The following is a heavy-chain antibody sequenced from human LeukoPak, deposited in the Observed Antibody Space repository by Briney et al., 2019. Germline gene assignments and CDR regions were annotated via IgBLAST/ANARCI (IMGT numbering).Heavy chain of an antibody. D-gene: IGHD2-2*01. CDR1: GGSISSSSYY. Sequence: SETLSLTCTVSGGSISSSSYYWGWIRQPPGKGLEWIGSIYYSGSTYYNPSLKSRVTISVDTSKNQFSLKLSSVTAADTAVYYCARDRAYCSSTSCHSYGMDVWGQGTTVTVSS. CDR3: ARDRAYCSSTSCHSYGMDV. CDR2: IYYSGST. V-gene: IGHV4-39*07. J-gene: IGHJ6*02.